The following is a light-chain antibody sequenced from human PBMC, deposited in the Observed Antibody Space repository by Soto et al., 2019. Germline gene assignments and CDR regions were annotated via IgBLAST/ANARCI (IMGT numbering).Light chain of an antibody. CDR1: QSVSSF. CDR2: DAS. V-gene: IGKV3-11*01. Sequence: EIGLTQSPATLPLSPGERTTLSCRASQSVSSFLAWYQQKPGQAPRLLIYDASNRATGIPARFSGSGSGTDFTLTISSLEPEDFAVYYCQQRSNFLTFGGGTKVEIK. CDR3: QQRSNFLT. J-gene: IGKJ4*01.